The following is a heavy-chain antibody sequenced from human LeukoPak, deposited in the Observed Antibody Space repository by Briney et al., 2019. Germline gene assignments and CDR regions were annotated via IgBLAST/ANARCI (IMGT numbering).Heavy chain of an antibody. J-gene: IGHJ4*02. Sequence: ASVKVSCKASGYTFTSYGISWVRQAPGQGLEWMGWISAYNGNTNYAQKLQGRVTMATDTSTSTAYMELRSLRSDDTAVYYCARDLSDIAAAGLDYWGQGTLVTVSS. CDR3: ARDLSDIAAAGLDY. D-gene: IGHD6-13*01. CDR1: GYTFTSYG. V-gene: IGHV1-18*01. CDR2: ISAYNGNT.